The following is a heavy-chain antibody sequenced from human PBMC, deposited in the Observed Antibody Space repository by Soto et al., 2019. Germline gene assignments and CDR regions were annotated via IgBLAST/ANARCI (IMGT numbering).Heavy chain of an antibody. J-gene: IGHJ6*02. CDR1: GYTLTELS. CDR3: ATYHGRVAVAGNYYGIDV. Sequence: ASVKVSCKVSGYTLTELSMHWVRQAPGKGLEWMGGFDPEDGETIYAQKFQGRVTMTEDTSTDTAYMELSSLRSEDTAVYYCATYHGRVAVAGNYYGIDVWGQGTTVTVSS. D-gene: IGHD6-19*01. CDR2: FDPEDGET. V-gene: IGHV1-24*01.